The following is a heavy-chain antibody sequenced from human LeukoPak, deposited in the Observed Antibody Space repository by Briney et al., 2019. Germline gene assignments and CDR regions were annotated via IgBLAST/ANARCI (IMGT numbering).Heavy chain of an antibody. CDR3: AREGYYYDSSGYPPDAFDI. CDR2: IYHSGST. Sequence: SETLSLTCTVSGYSISSGYYWGWIRQPPGKGLEWIGSIYHSGSTYYNPSLKSRVTISVDTSKNQFSLKLSSVTAADTAVYYCAREGYYYDSSGYPPDAFDIWGQGTMVTVSS. V-gene: IGHV4-38-2*02. CDR1: GYSISSGYY. J-gene: IGHJ3*02. D-gene: IGHD3-22*01.